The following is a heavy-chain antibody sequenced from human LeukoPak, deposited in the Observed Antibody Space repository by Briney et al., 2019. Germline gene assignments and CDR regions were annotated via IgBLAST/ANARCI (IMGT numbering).Heavy chain of an antibody. CDR1: GFTFSSYW. D-gene: IGHD3-9*01. J-gene: IGHJ4*02. CDR2: IYYSGST. V-gene: IGHV4-39*07. Sequence: RPGGSLRLSCAASGFTFSSYWMSWVRQPPGKGLEWIGSIYYSGSTYYNPSLKSRVTISVDTSKNQFSLKLSSVTAADTAVYYCARDDQGVNYDILTGYYRAAFGLDYWGQGTLVTVSS. CDR3: ARDDQGVNYDILTGYYRAAFGLDY.